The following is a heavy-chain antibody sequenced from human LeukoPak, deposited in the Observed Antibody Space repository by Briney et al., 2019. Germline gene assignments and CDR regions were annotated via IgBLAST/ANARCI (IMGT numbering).Heavy chain of an antibody. V-gene: IGHV1-2*02. D-gene: IGHD6-13*01. CDR3: ARDRGSSWYVDY. J-gene: IGHJ4*02. CDR2: INPNSGGT. CDR1: GYTFTDYY. Sequence: ASVKVSCKASGYTFTDYYMHWVRQAPGQGLEWMGLINPNSGGTNYAQKFQGRVTMTRDTSIGTAYMELSRLRSDDTAVYYCARDRGSSWYVDYWGQGTLVTVSS.